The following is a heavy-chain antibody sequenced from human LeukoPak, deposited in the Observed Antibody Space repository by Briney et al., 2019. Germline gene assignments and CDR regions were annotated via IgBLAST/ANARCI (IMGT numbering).Heavy chain of an antibody. D-gene: IGHD3-22*01. CDR2: IYTSGST. Sequence: MTSETLSLTCTISGASISSSTYYWSWIRQPAGKGLEWIGRIYTSGSTNYNPSLKSRVTISVDTSKNQFSLKLSSVTAADTAVYYCARDLYYDSRGPDALDVWGKGTPVTISS. J-gene: IGHJ6*04. V-gene: IGHV4-61*02. CDR3: ARDLYYDSRGPDALDV. CDR1: GASISSSTYY.